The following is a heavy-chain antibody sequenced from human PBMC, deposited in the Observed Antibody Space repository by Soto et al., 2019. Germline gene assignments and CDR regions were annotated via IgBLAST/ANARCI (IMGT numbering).Heavy chain of an antibody. V-gene: IGHV4-34*01. CDR1: GGSFSGYQ. CDR3: ARGLILWFGELSRRGGYYYYMDV. Sequence: QVQLQQWGAGLLKPSETLSLTCAVSGGSFSGYQWSWIRQTPGQGLEWLGEINDSGDINYNPSLKSRVTILLGTPKKPFSLKLSSVTAADSAVYYCARGLILWFGELSRRGGYYYYMDVWGKGTTVTVSS. D-gene: IGHD3-10*01. J-gene: IGHJ6*03. CDR2: INDSGDI.